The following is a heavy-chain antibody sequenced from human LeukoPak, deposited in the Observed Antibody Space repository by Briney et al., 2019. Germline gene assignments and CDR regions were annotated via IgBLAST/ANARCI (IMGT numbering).Heavy chain of an antibody. D-gene: IGHD1-26*01. CDR2: INAGNGNT. V-gene: IGHV1-3*01. J-gene: IGHJ4*02. CDR1: GYTFTSYA. CDR3: ARDGRFAAYEPDY. Sequence: ASVKVSCKASGYTFTSYAMHWVRQSPGQRLEWMGWINAGNGNTKYSQKFQGRVTITRGTSASTAYMELSSLRSEDTAVYYCARDGRFAAYEPDYWGQGTLVTVSS.